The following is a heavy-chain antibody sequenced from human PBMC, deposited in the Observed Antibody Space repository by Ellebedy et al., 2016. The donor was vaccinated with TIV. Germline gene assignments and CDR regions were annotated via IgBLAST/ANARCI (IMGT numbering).Heavy chain of an antibody. V-gene: IGHV4-39*01. CDR3: ARWFGELLYVRWFDP. Sequence: SETLSLTCSVSGGSISRSSYYWGWIRQPPGKGREWLGSIYYTGSTDYNPSLQSRVTISADTSKNQFPLRLSSVTAADTAVYYCARWFGELLYVRWFDPWGQGTLVTVSS. CDR1: GGSISRSSYY. D-gene: IGHD3-10*01. CDR2: IYYTGST. J-gene: IGHJ5*02.